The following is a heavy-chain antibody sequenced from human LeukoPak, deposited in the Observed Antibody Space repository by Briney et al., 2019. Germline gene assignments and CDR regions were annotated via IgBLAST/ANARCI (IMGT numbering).Heavy chain of an antibody. CDR1: GGSISSGGYY. V-gene: IGHV4-30-2*01. Sequence: NTSQTLSLTCTVSGGSISSGGYYWSWIRQPPGKGLEWIGYIYHSGSTYYNPSLKSRVTISVDRSKNQFSLKLSSVTAADTAVYYCARDFIAAAGSYYYYMDVWGKGTTVTVSS. CDR2: IYHSGST. D-gene: IGHD6-13*01. J-gene: IGHJ6*03. CDR3: ARDFIAAAGSYYYYMDV.